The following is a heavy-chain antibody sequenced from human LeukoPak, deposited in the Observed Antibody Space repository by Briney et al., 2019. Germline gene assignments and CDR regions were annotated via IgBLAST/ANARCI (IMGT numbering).Heavy chain of an antibody. CDR1: GFTFDDYG. CDR2: INWNGGST. Sequence: PGGSLRLSCAASGFTFDDYGMSWVRQAPGKGLEWVSGINWNGGSTGYADSVKGRFTISRDNAKNSLYLQMNSLRAEDTAVYYCAKAQMEVYYYGSGSNYYYYYMDVWGKGTTVTISS. V-gene: IGHV3-20*04. D-gene: IGHD3-10*01. J-gene: IGHJ6*03. CDR3: AKAQMEVYYYGSGSNYYYYYMDV.